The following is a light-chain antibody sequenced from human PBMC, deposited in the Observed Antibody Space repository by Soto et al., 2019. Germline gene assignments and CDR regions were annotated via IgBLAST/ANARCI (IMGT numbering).Light chain of an antibody. V-gene: IGKV3-15*01. Sequence: ELVMTQSPATLSVSPGERVTLSCRASQSVSSNLAWYQQKPGQAPRLLIYGASSKASGIPARFSGSGSETDFTLTISSLQSEDFATYYCQQLERYPSTFGGGTKVEIK. CDR1: QSVSSN. CDR3: QQLERYPST. J-gene: IGKJ4*01. CDR2: GAS.